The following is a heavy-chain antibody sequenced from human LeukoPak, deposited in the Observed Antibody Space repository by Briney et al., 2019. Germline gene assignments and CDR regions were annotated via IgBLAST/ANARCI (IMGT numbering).Heavy chain of an antibody. V-gene: IGHV3-33*06. CDR3: AKDPYGDYLLDY. Sequence: PGGSLRLSCAASGFTFSSYGMHWVRQAPGKGLEWVAVIWYDGSNKYYADSVKGRFTISRGNSKNTLYLQMNSLRAEDTAVYYCAKDPYGDYLLDYWGQGTLVTVSS. D-gene: IGHD4-17*01. CDR1: GFTFSSYG. J-gene: IGHJ4*02. CDR2: IWYDGSNK.